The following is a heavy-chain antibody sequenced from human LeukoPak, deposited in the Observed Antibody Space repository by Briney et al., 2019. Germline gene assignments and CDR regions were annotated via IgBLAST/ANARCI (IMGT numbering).Heavy chain of an antibody. D-gene: IGHD6-13*01. CDR1: GGSISSYY. V-gene: IGHV4-4*07. Sequence: KPSETLSLTCTVSGGSISSYYWSWIRQPAGKGLEWIGRIYTSRSTNYNPSLKSRVTISVDKSKNQFSLKLSSVTAADTAVYYCARDSSSWYGLAYYFDYWGQGTLVTVSS. J-gene: IGHJ4*02. CDR3: ARDSSSWYGLAYYFDY. CDR2: IYTSRST.